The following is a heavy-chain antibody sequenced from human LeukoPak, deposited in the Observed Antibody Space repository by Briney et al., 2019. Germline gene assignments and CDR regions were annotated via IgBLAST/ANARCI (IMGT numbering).Heavy chain of an antibody. CDR2: INSKTDGGAV. Sequence: GGSLRLSCAGSGFTFSNAWMSWVRQAPGKGLEWVGRINSKTDGGAVHYAASVKGRFTISRDDSENTLYLQMNSLKTEDTAVYYCTTSNIVVVTTTYFDHWGQGTLVTVSS. J-gene: IGHJ4*02. V-gene: IGHV3-15*01. CDR3: TTSNIVVVTTTYFDH. D-gene: IGHD2-21*02. CDR1: GFTFSNAW.